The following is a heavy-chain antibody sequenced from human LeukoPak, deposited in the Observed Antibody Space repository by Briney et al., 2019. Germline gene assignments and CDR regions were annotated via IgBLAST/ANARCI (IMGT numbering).Heavy chain of an antibody. CDR1: GGTFSSYA. V-gene: IGHV1-69*01. CDR3: AGGDRYCGGDCYWWFDY. CDR2: IIPIFGTA. J-gene: IGHJ4*02. D-gene: IGHD2-21*01. Sequence: GSSVKVSCKASGGTFSSYAISWVRQAPGQGLEWMGGIIPIFGTANYAQKFQGRVTITADESTSTAYMELSSLRSEDTAVYYCAGGDRYCGGDCYWWFDYWGEGTLVTVSS.